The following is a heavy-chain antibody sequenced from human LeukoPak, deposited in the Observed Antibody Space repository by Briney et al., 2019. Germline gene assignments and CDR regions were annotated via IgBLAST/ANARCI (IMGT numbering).Heavy chain of an antibody. CDR1: GGSISSTTYY. D-gene: IGHD3-10*01. J-gene: IGHJ5*02. V-gene: IGHV4-39*01. Sequence: KPSETLSLTCTVSGGSISSTTYYWGWIRQPPGKGLEWIGSIYYSGSTYYNPSLKSRVTISVDTSKNQFSLKLSSVTAADTAVYYCARSYGSGTKQGRLSNWFDPWGQGTLVTVSS. CDR3: ARSYGSGTKQGRLSNWFDP. CDR2: IYYSGST.